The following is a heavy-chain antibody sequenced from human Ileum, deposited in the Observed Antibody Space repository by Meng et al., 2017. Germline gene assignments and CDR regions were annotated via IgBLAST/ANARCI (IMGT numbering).Heavy chain of an antibody. CDR3: ARDFKSVGATDY. D-gene: IGHD1-26*01. CDR1: GFTFSSYG. Sequence: GESLKISCAASGFTFSSYGMHWVRQAPGKGLEWVAVIWYDGSNKYYADSVKGRFTISRDNSKNTLYLQMNSLRAEDTAVYYCARDFKSVGATDYWGQGTLVTVSS. J-gene: IGHJ4*02. V-gene: IGHV3-33*01. CDR2: IWYDGSNK.